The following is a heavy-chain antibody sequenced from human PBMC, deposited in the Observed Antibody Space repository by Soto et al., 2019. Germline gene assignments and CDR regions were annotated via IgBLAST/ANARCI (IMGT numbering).Heavy chain of an antibody. Sequence: EVQLVESGGGLVKPGGSLRLSCAASGFTFSNAWMSWVRQAPGKGLEWVGRIKSKTDGGTTDYAAPVKGRFTISRDDSKNTLYLQMNSLKTEDTAVYYCTTDPLLAVAGSLDYWGQGTLVTVSS. D-gene: IGHD6-19*01. J-gene: IGHJ4*02. CDR3: TTDPLLAVAGSLDY. CDR1: GFTFSNAW. CDR2: IKSKTDGGTT. V-gene: IGHV3-15*01.